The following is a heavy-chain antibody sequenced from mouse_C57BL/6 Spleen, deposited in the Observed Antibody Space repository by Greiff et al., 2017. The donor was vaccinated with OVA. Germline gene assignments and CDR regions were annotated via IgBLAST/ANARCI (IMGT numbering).Heavy chain of an antibody. CDR3: TRTLITTVVADPFAY. J-gene: IGHJ3*01. Sequence: EVQLQQSGTVLARPGASVKMSCKTSGYTFTSYWMHWVKQRPGQGLEWIGAIYPGNSDTSYNQKFKGKAKLTAVTSASTAYMELSSLTNEDSAVYYCTRTLITTVVADPFAYWGQGTLVTVSA. CDR2: IYPGNSDT. D-gene: IGHD1-1*01. CDR1: GYTFTSYW. V-gene: IGHV1-5*01.